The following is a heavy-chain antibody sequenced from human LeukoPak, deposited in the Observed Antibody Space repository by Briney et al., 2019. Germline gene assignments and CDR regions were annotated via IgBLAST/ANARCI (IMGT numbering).Heavy chain of an antibody. CDR1: GFTFSSYA. J-gene: IGHJ6*02. CDR3: AKARLGYYYYGMDV. Sequence: GGSLRLSCAASGFTFSSYAMSWVRQAPGKGPEWVSAISGSGGSTYYADSVKGRFTISRDNSKNTLYLQMNSLRAEDTAVYYCAKARLGYYYYGMDVWGQGTTVTVSS. V-gene: IGHV3-23*01. D-gene: IGHD6-19*01. CDR2: ISGSGGST.